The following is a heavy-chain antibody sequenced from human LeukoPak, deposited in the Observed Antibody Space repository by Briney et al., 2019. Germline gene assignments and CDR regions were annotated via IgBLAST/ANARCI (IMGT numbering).Heavy chain of an antibody. CDR1: GGSISSYY. D-gene: IGHD5-18*01. V-gene: IGHV4-59*08. J-gene: IGHJ4*02. Sequence: SETLSLTCTVSGGSISSYYWSWIRQPPGKGLEWIGYIYYSGSTNYNPSLKSRVTISVDTSKSQFSLNLNSVTAADSAVYYCASYTFGLYYFDYWGQGTLVTVSS. CDR2: IYYSGST. CDR3: ASYTFGLYYFDY.